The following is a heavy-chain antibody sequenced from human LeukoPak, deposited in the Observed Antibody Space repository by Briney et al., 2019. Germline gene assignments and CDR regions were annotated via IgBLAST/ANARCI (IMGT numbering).Heavy chain of an antibody. CDR1: GITFSTYA. J-gene: IGHJ3*02. CDR2: IRGSGGGT. CDR3: TRDPNGDYVGAFDM. V-gene: IGHV3-23*01. D-gene: IGHD4-17*01. Sequence: GGSLRLSCAASGITFSTYAMTWVRQAPGRGLEWVSSIRGSGGGTDYADSVKGRFTISRDNSRDTLFLQMNSLRAEDTALYYCTRDPNGDYVGAFDMWGPGTMVTVSS.